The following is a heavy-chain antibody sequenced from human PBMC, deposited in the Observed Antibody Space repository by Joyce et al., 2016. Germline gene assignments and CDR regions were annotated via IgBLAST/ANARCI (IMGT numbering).Heavy chain of an antibody. J-gene: IGHJ4*02. D-gene: IGHD3-3*01. V-gene: IGHV3-53*02. Sequence: EVQLVETGGGLIQPGGSLRISCSVAGFTVSTNYMRWFRQAPGKGREGVSVIDSDASTYYTDAVKGRFTISRDDSENALYLQMNSLRDEDTAVYDCTRGKTGMPGSGLSDYWGQGTLVTVSA. CDR3: TRGKTGMPGSGLSDY. CDR1: GFTVSTNY. CDR2: IDSDAST.